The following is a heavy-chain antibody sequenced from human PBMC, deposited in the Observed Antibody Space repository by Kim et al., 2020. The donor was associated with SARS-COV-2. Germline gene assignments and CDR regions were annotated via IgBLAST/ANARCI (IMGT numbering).Heavy chain of an antibody. V-gene: IGHV7-4-1*02. D-gene: IGHD3-9*01. CDR2: INTNTGNP. CDR1: GYTFTTYA. J-gene: IGHJ4*02. Sequence: ASVKVSCKASGYTFTTYAMNWVRQAPGQGLEWMGWINTNTGNPTYAQGFTGRFVFSLDTSVNTAYLQISSLKPEDTAVYYCARSYILTGYYGVGYWGQGTLVTVSS. CDR3: ARSYILTGYYGVGY.